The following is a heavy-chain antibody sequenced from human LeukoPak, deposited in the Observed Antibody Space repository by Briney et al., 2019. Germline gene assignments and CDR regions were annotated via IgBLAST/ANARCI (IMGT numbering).Heavy chain of an antibody. V-gene: IGHV4-59*08. CDR2: IYYSGST. D-gene: IGHD6-13*01. J-gene: IGHJ4*02. CDR1: GGSISSYY. CDR3: ARHFGSYTAAADFDY. Sequence: SETLSLTCTVSGGSISSYYWSWIRQPPGKGLEWIGYIYYSGSTNYNPSLKSRVTISVDTSKNQFSLKLSSVTAADTAVYYCARHFGSYTAAADFDYWGQGTLVTVSS.